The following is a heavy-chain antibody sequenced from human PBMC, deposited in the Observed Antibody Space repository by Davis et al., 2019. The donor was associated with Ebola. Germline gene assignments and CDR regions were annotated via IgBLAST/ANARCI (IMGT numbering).Heavy chain of an antibody. J-gene: IGHJ4*02. V-gene: IGHV4-34*01. CDR3: ARGRTGSYRPRLDY. Sequence: MPGGSLRLSCAVYGGSFSGYYWTWIRQPPGRGLEWIGEINHSGSTNYNPSLKSRVTISVDTSKNQISLKLNSVTAADTAVYFCARGRTGSYRPRLDYWGQGTLVTVSS. D-gene: IGHD3-10*01. CDR2: INHSGST. CDR1: GGSFSGYY.